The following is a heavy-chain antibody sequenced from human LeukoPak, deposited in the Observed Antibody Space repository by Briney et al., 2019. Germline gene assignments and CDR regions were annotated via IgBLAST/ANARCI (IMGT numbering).Heavy chain of an antibody. CDR1: GGSLTNYF. CDR3: AREGGYSYGLDY. J-gene: IGHJ4*02. V-gene: IGHV4-4*07. CDR2: VYTSGTT. D-gene: IGHD5-18*01. Sequence: PSETLSLTCTVSGGSLTNYFCSWIRLPAGKGLEWIGRVYTSGTTNSNPSLKSRVTMPVDTSKKQFSLNLSSVTAADTAIYYCAREGGYSYGLDYWSRGTLVTVSS.